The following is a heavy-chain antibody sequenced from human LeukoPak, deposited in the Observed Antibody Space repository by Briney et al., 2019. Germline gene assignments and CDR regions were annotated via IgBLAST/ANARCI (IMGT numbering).Heavy chain of an antibody. CDR1: GGSISSYY. J-gene: IGHJ4*02. D-gene: IGHD5-18*01. V-gene: IGHV4-59*01. Sequence: PSETLSLTCTVSGGSISSYYWSWIRQPPGKGLERIGYIYYSGSTNYNPSLKSRVTISVDTSKNQFSLKLSSVTAADTAVYYCARVGSYGRTPFDYWGQGTLVTVSS. CDR3: ARVGSYGRTPFDY. CDR2: IYYSGST.